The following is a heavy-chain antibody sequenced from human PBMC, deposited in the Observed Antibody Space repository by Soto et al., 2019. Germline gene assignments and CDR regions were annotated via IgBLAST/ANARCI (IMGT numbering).Heavy chain of an antibody. V-gene: IGHV5-51*01. CDR3: AASIFYYGMDV. CDR2: IYPGDSDT. Sequence: GESLKISCKGSGYTFTNYWIGWVRQMPGKGLEWMGIIYPGDSDTKYNPSFQGQFTISADKSITTTYLQWSSLKASDTAIYYCAASIFYYGMDVWGQGTTVTVSS. CDR1: GYTFTNYW. J-gene: IGHJ6*02.